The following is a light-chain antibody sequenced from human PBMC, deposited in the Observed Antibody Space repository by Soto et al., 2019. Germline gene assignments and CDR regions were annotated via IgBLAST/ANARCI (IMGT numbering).Light chain of an antibody. CDR1: QSISSW. CDR2: KAS. CDR3: QQYNNYPFT. J-gene: IGKJ3*01. V-gene: IGKV1-5*03. Sequence: DIQMTQSPSTLSASVGDRVTITCRASQSISSWLAWYQQKPGKAPKLLIYKASNLESGVPSRFGGSGSGTEFTITISGLQPDDFATYYCQQYNNYPFTFGPGTKVDIK.